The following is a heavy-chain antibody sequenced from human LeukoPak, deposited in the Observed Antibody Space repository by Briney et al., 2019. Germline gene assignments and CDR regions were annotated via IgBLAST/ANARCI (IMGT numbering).Heavy chain of an antibody. CDR3: ARASTENWYNYFDL. CDR2: IYSGGST. Sequence: GGSLRLSCAASGSSVTTSYLSWVRQAPGKGLEWVSLIYSGGSTYYADSVKGRFSISRDKSKNTLYLQINSLRADDTAVYCCARASTENWYNYFDLWGQGTLVTVSS. J-gene: IGHJ4*02. CDR1: GSSVTTSY. D-gene: IGHD1/OR15-1a*01. V-gene: IGHV3-66*01.